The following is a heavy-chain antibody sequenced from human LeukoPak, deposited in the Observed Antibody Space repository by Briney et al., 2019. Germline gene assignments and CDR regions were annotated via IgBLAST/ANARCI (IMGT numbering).Heavy chain of an antibody. V-gene: IGHV4-59*05. CDR3: ARGPTYQPIDF. D-gene: IGHD2-2*01. CDR2: IHYSETT. Sequence: SETLSLTCTVSGGSISSDYWSWVRQPPGKGLEWIASIHYSETTYYNPSLKSRVTISVDTSKNHFSLKLSSVTAADTAVYYCARGPTYQPIDFWGQGTLVTVSS. CDR1: GGSISSDY. J-gene: IGHJ4*02.